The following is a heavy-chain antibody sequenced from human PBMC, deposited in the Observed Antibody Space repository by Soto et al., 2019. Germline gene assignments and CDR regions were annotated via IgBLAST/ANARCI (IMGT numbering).Heavy chain of an antibody. J-gene: IGHJ6*02. CDR2: IYDTGISGYTPST. CDR1: GDSITSSY. Sequence: PSETLSLTCTVSGDSITSSYWSWIRRPPGKGLEWIAYIYDTGISGYTPSTKYNPSLKSRVTISEDKSKNQFSLKLSSVTAADTAVYYCARVPRYDSSGYYSDYFYYGMDVWGQGTTVTVSS. D-gene: IGHD3-22*01. CDR3: ARVPRYDSSGYYSDYFYYGMDV. V-gene: IGHV4-59*12.